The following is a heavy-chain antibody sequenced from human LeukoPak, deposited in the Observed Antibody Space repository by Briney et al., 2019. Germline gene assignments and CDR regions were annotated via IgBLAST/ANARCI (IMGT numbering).Heavy chain of an antibody. CDR3: ARFTPTSLRDYGDHQYYFDY. Sequence: SETLSLTCTVSGGSISSSSYYWGWIRQPPGKGLEWIGSIYYSGSTYYNPPLKSRVTISVDTSKNQFSLKLSSVTAADTAVYYCARFTPTSLRDYGDHQYYFDYWGQGTLVTVSS. D-gene: IGHD4-17*01. CDR1: GGSISSSSYY. CDR2: IYYSGST. J-gene: IGHJ4*02. V-gene: IGHV4-39*01.